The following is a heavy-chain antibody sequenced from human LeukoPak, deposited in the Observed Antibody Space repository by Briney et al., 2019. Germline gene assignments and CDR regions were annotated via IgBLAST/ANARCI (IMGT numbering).Heavy chain of an antibody. CDR1: GGSISSYY. CDR3: ARHYYRYYSYMDV. J-gene: IGHJ6*03. V-gene: IGHV4-59*08. Sequence: SETLSLTCTVSGGSISSYYWSWIRRPPGKGLEWIGYIYYSGSTNYNPSLKSRVSISVDTSKNQFSLKLSSVTAADTAVYYCARHYYRYYSYMDVWGKGITVTISS. CDR2: IYYSGST.